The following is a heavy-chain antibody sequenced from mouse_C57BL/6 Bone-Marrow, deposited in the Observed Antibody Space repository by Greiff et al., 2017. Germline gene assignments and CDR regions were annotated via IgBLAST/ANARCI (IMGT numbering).Heavy chain of an antibody. CDR1: GYTFTSYW. CDR2: IYPGNSDT. CDR3: TRKGNYSNYYYAMDY. J-gene: IGHJ4*01. D-gene: IGHD2-5*01. V-gene: IGHV1-5*01. Sequence: VQLQQSGTVLARPGASVKMSCKTSGYTFTSYWMHWVKQRPGQGLEWIGAIYPGNSDTSYNQKFKGKAKLTAVTSASTAYMELSSLTNEDSAVYYCTRKGNYSNYYYAMDYWGQGTSVTVSS.